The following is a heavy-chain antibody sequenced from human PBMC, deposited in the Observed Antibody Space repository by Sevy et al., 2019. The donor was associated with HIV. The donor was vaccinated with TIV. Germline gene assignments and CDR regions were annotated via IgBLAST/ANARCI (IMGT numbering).Heavy chain of an antibody. J-gene: IGHJ6*02. CDR3: ARDRVTYYYDSSGYYTSGYGMDV. D-gene: IGHD3-22*01. V-gene: IGHV3-53*01. CDR1: GFTVSSNY. CDR2: IYSGDRT. Sequence: GGSLRLSCAASGFTVSSNYMSWVRQAPGKGLEWVSVIYSGDRTDYADYVKCRFTISRDNSKNTLYLQMNSLRAEDTAVYYCARDRVTYYYDSSGYYTSGYGMDVWGQGTTVTVSS.